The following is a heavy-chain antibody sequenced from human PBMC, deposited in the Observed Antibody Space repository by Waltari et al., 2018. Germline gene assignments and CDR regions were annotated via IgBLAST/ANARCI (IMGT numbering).Heavy chain of an antibody. Sequence: QVQLQQSGSGLVKQSETLSRTCAASGYSISSGYHGSWSRQPPGKGLEWIGSISQSGSTYYNPSLKSRVTISVDTSKNQFSLKLSSVTAADTAVYYCATAKDYGDYGGGFDYWGQGTLVTVSS. CDR1: GYSISSGYH. J-gene: IGHJ4*02. CDR3: ATAKDYGDYGGGFDY. V-gene: IGHV4-38-2*01. CDR2: ISQSGST. D-gene: IGHD4-17*01.